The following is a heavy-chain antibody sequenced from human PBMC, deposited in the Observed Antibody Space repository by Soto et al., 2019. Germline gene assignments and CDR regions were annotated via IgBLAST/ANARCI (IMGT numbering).Heavy chain of an antibody. V-gene: IGHV4-34*01. D-gene: IGHD6-13*01. CDR2: INHSGST. CDR3: ARGENPSSWYYYYYGMDV. CDR1: GGSFSGYY. J-gene: IGHJ6*02. Sequence: SETLSLTCAVYGGSFSGYYWSWIRQPPGKGLEWIGEINHSGSTNYNPSLKSRVTISVNTSKNQFSLKLSSVTAADTAVYYCARGENPSSWYYYYYGMDVWGQGTTVTVSS.